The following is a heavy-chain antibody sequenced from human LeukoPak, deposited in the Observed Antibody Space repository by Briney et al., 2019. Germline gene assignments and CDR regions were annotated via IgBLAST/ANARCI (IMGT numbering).Heavy chain of an antibody. V-gene: IGHV4-39*07. CDR2: IYYSGST. Sequence: PSETLSLTCTVSGGSISSSSYYWGWIRQPPGKGLEWIGSIYYSGSTYYNPSLKSRVTISVDTSKNQFSLKLSSVTAADTAVYYCARGRYCSSTSCYWDYNWFDPWGQGTLVTVSS. CDR3: ARGRYCSSTSCYWDYNWFDP. D-gene: IGHD2-2*01. J-gene: IGHJ5*02. CDR1: GGSISSSSYY.